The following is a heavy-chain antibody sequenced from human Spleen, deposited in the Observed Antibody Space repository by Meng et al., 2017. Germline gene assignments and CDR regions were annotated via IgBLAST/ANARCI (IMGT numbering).Heavy chain of an antibody. Sequence: QVQLQQWGAGLLKPSETLSRTCAVYGGSFSGYYWSWIRQPPGKGLEWIGEINHSGSTNYNPSLKSRVTISVDTSKNQFSLKLSSVTAADTAVYYCARDLSGYGWFDPWGQGTLVTVSS. V-gene: IGHV4-34*01. CDR2: INHSGST. CDR3: ARDLSGYGWFDP. J-gene: IGHJ5*02. D-gene: IGHD5-18*01. CDR1: GGSFSGYY.